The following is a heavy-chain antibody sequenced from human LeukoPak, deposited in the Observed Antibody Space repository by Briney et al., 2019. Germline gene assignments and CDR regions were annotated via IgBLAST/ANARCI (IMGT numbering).Heavy chain of an antibody. Sequence: PSETLSLTCTVSGGSISNDYWTWIRQPPGKGLERIGFVYSSGSPIYNSSLESRVTMSLDTSNNQFSLKLTSVTAADSAVYYCARRLWSGPFDYWGQGTLVTVFS. CDR1: GGSISNDY. CDR3: ARRLWSGPFDY. CDR2: VYSSGSP. J-gene: IGHJ4*02. V-gene: IGHV4-4*09. D-gene: IGHD3-3*01.